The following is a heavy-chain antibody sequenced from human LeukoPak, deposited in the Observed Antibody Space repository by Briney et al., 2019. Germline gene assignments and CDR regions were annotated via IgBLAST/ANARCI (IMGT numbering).Heavy chain of an antibody. V-gene: IGHV3-7*01. CDR3: ARDLYVWGSYRSYYFDY. Sequence: GGSLRLSCAASGFTFSSYWMSWVRQAPGKGLEWVANIKQDGGEKYYVDSVKGRFTISRDNAKNSLYLQMNSLRAEDTAVYYCARDLYVWGSYRSYYFDYWGQGTLVTVSS. CDR2: IKQDGGEK. CDR1: GFTFSSYW. D-gene: IGHD3-16*02. J-gene: IGHJ4*02.